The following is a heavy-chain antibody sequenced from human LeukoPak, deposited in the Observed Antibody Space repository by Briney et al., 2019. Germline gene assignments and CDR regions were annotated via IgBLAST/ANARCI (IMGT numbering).Heavy chain of an antibody. V-gene: IGHV3-30*02. Sequence: GGSLRLSCAASGFTFSRYGMHWVRQAPGKGLEWVAFIRYDGINKYYADSVKGRFTISRDNSKNTLYLQMNSLRAEDTAVYYCGNAQARGYYDSSGLDYWGQGTRVSVSS. CDR3: GNAQARGYYDSSGLDY. CDR2: IRYDGINK. CDR1: GFTFSRYG. J-gene: IGHJ4*02. D-gene: IGHD3-22*01.